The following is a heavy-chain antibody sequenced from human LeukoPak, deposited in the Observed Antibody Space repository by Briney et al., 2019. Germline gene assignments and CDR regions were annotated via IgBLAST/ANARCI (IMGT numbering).Heavy chain of an antibody. Sequence: SETLSLTCTVSGYSISSGYSWGWIRQPPGKGLEWIGSIYHSGSTYYNPSLKSRVTISVDTSMNQFSLRLSSVTAADTAIYCARTYGGGVTDAFDIWGQGTIVTVSS. D-gene: IGHD2-21*01. CDR1: GYSISSGYS. CDR3: ARTYGGGVTDAFDI. J-gene: IGHJ3*02. V-gene: IGHV4-38-2*02. CDR2: IYHSGST.